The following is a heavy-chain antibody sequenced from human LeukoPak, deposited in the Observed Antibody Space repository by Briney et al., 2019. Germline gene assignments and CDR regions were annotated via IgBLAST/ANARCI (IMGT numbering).Heavy chain of an antibody. Sequence: GGSLRLSCEASGFSFSSYAMSWVRQAPGKGLEWVSGISGSGGNTYYADSVKGRFTISRDTSKSTLYLQLSRLRAEDPAVYYFAKDRDITMVRGVTFDWGQGTLVTVS. D-gene: IGHD3-10*01. J-gene: IGHJ4*02. CDR1: GFSFSSYA. CDR3: AKDRDITMVRGVTFD. CDR2: ISGSGGNT. V-gene: IGHV3-23*01.